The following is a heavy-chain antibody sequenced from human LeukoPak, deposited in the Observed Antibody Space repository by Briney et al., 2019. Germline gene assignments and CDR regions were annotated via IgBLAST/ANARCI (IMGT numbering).Heavy chain of an antibody. CDR3: ARDCSTRCQGPVFDN. CDR1: GYTFTSNY. V-gene: IGHV1-46*01. D-gene: IGHD2-2*01. CDR2: IHPSGGNT. Sequence: GASVKVSCKASGYTFTSNYMHWVRQAPGHGLEWMGIIHPSGGNTNYAQKFQGRVAMTRDTSTSTVYMELSSLRSEDTAIYYCARDCSTRCQGPVFDNWGQGTLVTVSS. J-gene: IGHJ4*02.